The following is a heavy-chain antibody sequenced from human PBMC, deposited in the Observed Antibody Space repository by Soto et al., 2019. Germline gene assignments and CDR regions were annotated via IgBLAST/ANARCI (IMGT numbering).Heavy chain of an antibody. Sequence: SETLSLTCTVSGGSISSYCWSWIRQPPGKGLEWIGYIYYSGSTNYNPSLKSRVTISVDTSKNQFSLKLSSVTAADTAVYYCARQGLITIFGVATPAVDYFDYWGQGTLVTVSS. CDR3: ARQGLITIFGVATPAVDYFDY. D-gene: IGHD3-3*01. CDR1: GGSISSYC. J-gene: IGHJ4*02. CDR2: IYYSGST. V-gene: IGHV4-59*08.